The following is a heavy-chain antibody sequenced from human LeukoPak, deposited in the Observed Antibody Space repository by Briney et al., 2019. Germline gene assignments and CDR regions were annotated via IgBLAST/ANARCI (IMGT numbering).Heavy chain of an antibody. CDR2: IYHSGST. Sequence: PSETLSLTCAVSGYSLSSGYYWGWIRQPPGKGLERIGSIYHSGSTYYNPSLKSRVTISVDTSKNQFSLKLSSVTAADTAVYYCARHLPGIAAADPSGYFDYWGQGTLVTVSS. V-gene: IGHV4-38-2*01. D-gene: IGHD6-13*01. J-gene: IGHJ4*02. CDR3: ARHLPGIAAADPSGYFDY. CDR1: GYSLSSGYY.